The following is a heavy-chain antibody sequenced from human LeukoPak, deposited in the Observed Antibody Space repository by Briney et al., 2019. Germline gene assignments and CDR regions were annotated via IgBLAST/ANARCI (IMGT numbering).Heavy chain of an antibody. CDR1: GFTFSSYG. D-gene: IGHD6-25*01. J-gene: IGHJ4*02. V-gene: IGHV3-33*01. Sequence: PGRSLRLSCAASGFTFSSYGMHWVRQAPGKGLEWVAVIWYDGSNKYYADSVKGRFTISRDNSKNTLYLQMNSLRAEDTAVYYCARVSSGHLFDYWGQGTLVTVSS. CDR3: ARVSSGHLFDY. CDR2: IWYDGSNK.